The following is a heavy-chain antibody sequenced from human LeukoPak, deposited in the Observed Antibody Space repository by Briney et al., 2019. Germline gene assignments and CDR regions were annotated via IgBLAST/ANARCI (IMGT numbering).Heavy chain of an antibody. D-gene: IGHD2-2*01. CDR2: TYYRSTWYN. J-gene: IGHJ5*02. CDR1: GDRVSSNSVT. V-gene: IGHV6-1*01. Sequence: SQTLSLTCAISGDRVSSNSVTWNWIRQSPSRGLEWLGRTYYRSTWYNDYAVSVRGRITVNPDTSKNQFSLHLNSVTPEDTAVYYCARRLTQYDCFDPWGQGILVAVSS. CDR3: ARRLTQYDCFDP.